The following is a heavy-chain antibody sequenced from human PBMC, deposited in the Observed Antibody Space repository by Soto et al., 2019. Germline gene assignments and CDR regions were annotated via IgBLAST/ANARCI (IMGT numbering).Heavy chain of an antibody. J-gene: IGHJ3*02. Sequence: GGSLRLSCAASGFTFSSYGMHWVRQAPGKGLEWVAVISYDGSNKYYADSVKGRFTISRDNSKNTLYLQMNSLRAEDTAVYYCAKDSTSSGDAFDIWGQGTMVTVSS. CDR2: ISYDGSNK. CDR1: GFTFSSYG. CDR3: AKDSTSSGDAFDI. V-gene: IGHV3-30*18. D-gene: IGHD3-10*01.